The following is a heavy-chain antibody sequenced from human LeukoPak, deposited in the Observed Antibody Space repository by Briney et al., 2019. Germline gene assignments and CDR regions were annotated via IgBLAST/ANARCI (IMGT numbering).Heavy chain of an antibody. J-gene: IGHJ4*02. CDR1: GGSISSYY. CDR2: IHYSGST. CDR3: ARHVGGSGSFKGLFDY. Sequence: SSETLSLTCTVSGGSISSYYWSWIRQPPGKGLEWIGYIHYSGSTNYNPALKSRVTILIDTSKNQFSLKLSSVTAADTAVYYYARHVGGSGSFKGLFDYWGQGTLVTVSS. D-gene: IGHD1-26*01. V-gene: IGHV4-59*08.